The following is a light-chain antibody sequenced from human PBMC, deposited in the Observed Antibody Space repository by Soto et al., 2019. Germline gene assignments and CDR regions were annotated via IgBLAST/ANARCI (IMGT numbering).Light chain of an antibody. CDR1: QSISSW. CDR2: KAS. CDR3: QQYNSYSQAT. J-gene: IGKJ2*01. V-gene: IGKV1-5*03. Sequence: EIQMTQSPSTLSASVGDRVTITCRASQSISSWLAWYQQKPGKAPKLLIHKASDLESGVPSRFSGSGSGTEFTLTISSLQPDDFGTYYCQQYNSYSQATFGQGTKLEIK.